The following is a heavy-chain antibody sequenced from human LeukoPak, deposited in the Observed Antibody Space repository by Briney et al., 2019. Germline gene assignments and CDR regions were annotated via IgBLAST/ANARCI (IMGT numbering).Heavy chain of an antibody. Sequence: SQTLSLTCTVSGGSISSGGYYWSWIRQHPGKGLEWIGYIYYSGSTYYNPSLKSRVTISVDTSKNQFSLRLSSVTAADTAVYYCARSPKARITIFGVAPPRGMDVWGQGTTVTVSS. V-gene: IGHV4-31*03. J-gene: IGHJ6*02. CDR1: GGSISSGGYY. CDR3: ARSPKARITIFGVAPPRGMDV. D-gene: IGHD3-3*01. CDR2: IYYSGST.